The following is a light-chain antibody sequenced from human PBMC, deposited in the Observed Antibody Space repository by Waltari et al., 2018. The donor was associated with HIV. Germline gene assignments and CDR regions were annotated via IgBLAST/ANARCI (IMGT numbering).Light chain of an antibody. J-gene: IGLJ3*02. CDR1: SSNIGAGYD. Sequence: QSVLTQPPSLSGAPGQRVTISCTGSSSNIGAGYDVHWYQQLPGTAPKLLIYGNTNRPSGVPDRFSASKAGTSASLAITGLQAEDEGTYYCQSYDNSLSGHWGFGVGTKLTVL. V-gene: IGLV1-40*01. CDR2: GNT. CDR3: QSYDNSLSGHWG.